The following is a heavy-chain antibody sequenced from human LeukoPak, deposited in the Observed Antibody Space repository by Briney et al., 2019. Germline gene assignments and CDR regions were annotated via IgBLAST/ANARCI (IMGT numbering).Heavy chain of an antibody. Sequence: ASVKLSCNTSGHSFTAHYIHWLRQAPGQALQCLAYIDFGDGDTNYAQPFQGRMTVTRDKSINTAYLELSSLTFYDTAIYYCVRDPREPANDLDYWGRGTLVTVSS. D-gene: IGHD1-1*01. V-gene: IGHV1-2*02. CDR1: GHSFTAHY. CDR3: VRDPREPANDLDY. J-gene: IGHJ4*01. CDR2: IDFGDGDT.